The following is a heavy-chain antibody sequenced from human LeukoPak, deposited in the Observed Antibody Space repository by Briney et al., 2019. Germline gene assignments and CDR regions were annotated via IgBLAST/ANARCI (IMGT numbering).Heavy chain of an antibody. CDR2: FDPEDGET. D-gene: IGHD6-6*01. Sequence: ASVKVSCKASGYTFTGYYMHWVRQAPGQGLEWMGGFDPEDGETIYAQKFQGRVTMTEDTSTDTAYMELSSLRSEDTAVYYCATVSWQQLVFDYWGQGTLVTVSS. CDR3: ATVSWQQLVFDY. CDR1: GYTFTGYY. J-gene: IGHJ4*02. V-gene: IGHV1-24*01.